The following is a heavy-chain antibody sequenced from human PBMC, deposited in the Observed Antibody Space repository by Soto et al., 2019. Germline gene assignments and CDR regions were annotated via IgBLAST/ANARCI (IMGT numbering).Heavy chain of an antibody. D-gene: IGHD4-4*01. CDR1: GFTFSSYA. V-gene: IGHV3-30-3*01. CDR2: ISYDGSNK. CDR3: ARDGPSINDYSNYGPYFDY. Sequence: QVQLVESGGGVVQPGRSLRLSCAASGFTFSSYAMHWVRQAPGKGLEWVAVISYDGSNKYYADSVKGRFTISRDNSKNTLYLQMNSLRAEDTAVYYCARDGPSINDYSNYGPYFDYWGQGTLVTVSS. J-gene: IGHJ4*02.